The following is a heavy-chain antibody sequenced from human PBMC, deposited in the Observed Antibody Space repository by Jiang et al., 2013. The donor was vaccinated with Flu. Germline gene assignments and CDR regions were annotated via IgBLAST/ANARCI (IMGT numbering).Heavy chain of an antibody. J-gene: IGHJ4*02. V-gene: IGHV4-59*01. CDR2: IYSNGDT. CDR1: GASLTTYK. CDR3: AREWSAFDY. Sequence: GSGLVKPSETLSLTCTVSGASLTTYKWGWIRQPPGKGLEWIGYIYSNGDTNYNPSLKSRVIISVDTSKNQFSLKLSSVSGADTAVYYCAREWSAFDYWGQGNLGHRLR. D-gene: IGHD1-26*01.